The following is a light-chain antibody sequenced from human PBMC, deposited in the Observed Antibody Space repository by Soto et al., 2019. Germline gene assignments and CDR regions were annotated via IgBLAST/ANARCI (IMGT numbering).Light chain of an antibody. Sequence: EIVLTQSPAILSVSPGERATLSCRASQSVSSNYLAWYQQKPSQAHRLIIYGASSRATGIPDRFSGSGSGTDFTLTIRRLEPEDFAVYYCQQYGSSYPWTFGQGTKVDIK. CDR1: QSVSSNY. V-gene: IGKV3-20*01. J-gene: IGKJ1*01. CDR3: QQYGSSYPWT. CDR2: GAS.